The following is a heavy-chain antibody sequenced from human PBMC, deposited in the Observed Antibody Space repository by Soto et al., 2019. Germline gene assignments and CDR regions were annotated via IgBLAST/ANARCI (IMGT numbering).Heavy chain of an antibody. V-gene: IGHV3-23*01. CDR1: GFTFSSYA. Sequence: GGSLRLSCAASGFTFSSYAMSWVRQAPGKGLEWVSAISGSGGSTYYADSVKGRFTISRDNSKNTLYLQMNSLRAEDTAVYYWAKTSRITMVRGVYVDYWGQGTLVTVYS. CDR3: AKTSRITMVRGVYVDY. D-gene: IGHD3-10*01. J-gene: IGHJ4*02. CDR2: ISGSGGST.